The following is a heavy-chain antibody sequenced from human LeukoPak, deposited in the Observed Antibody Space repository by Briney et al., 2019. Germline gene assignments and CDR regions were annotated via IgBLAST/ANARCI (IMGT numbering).Heavy chain of an antibody. CDR1: GYTFTGYY. V-gene: IGHV1-2*02. D-gene: IGHD3-16*02. Sequence: ASVKVSCKASGYTFTGYYMHWVRQAPGQGLEWMGWINPNSGGTNYAQKFQGRVTMTRDTSISTAYMELSRLRSDDTAVYYCARGSSRDDYVWGSYRPDYWGQGTLVTVSS. CDR3: ARGSSRDDYVWGSYRPDY. J-gene: IGHJ4*02. CDR2: INPNSGGT.